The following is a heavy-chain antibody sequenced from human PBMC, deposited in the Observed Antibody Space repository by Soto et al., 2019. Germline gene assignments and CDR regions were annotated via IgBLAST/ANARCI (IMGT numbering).Heavy chain of an antibody. CDR3: ARPTPPRMGNIAAAGDYYYYYMDV. CDR2: IYYSGST. J-gene: IGHJ6*03. Sequence: PSETLSLTCTVSGGSISSSSYYWGWIRQPPGKGLEWIGSIYYSGSTYYNPSLKSRVTISVDTSKNQFSLKLSSVTAADTAVYYCARPTPPRMGNIAAAGDYYYYYMDVWGKGTTVTVSS. CDR1: GGSISSSSYY. D-gene: IGHD6-13*01. V-gene: IGHV4-39*01.